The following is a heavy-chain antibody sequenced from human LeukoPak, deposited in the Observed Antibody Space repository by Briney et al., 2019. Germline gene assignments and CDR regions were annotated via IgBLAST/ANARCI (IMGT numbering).Heavy chain of an antibody. D-gene: IGHD2-2*01. J-gene: IGHJ6*02. CDR3: ARDLRDCSSASCNVLYFLMDA. V-gene: IGHV3-30*03. CDR1: GFTFSSFA. CDR2: LSHADINE. Sequence: GGSLRLSCEASGFTFSSFAMHWVRQAPGKGLEWVAVLSHADINEFYADSVKGRFIISRDNSKNTVYLQMNSLRVEDTAVYYCARDLRDCSSASCNVLYFLMDAWGQGTTVTVSS.